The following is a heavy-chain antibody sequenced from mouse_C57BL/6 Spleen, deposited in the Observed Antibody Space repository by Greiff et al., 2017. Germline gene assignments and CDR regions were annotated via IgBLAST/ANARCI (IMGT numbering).Heavy chain of an antibody. CDR2: IWSGGST. CDR1: GFSLTSYG. Sequence: QVQLKQSGPGLVQPSQSLSITCKVSGFSLTSYGVHWVRQSPGKGLEWLGVIWSGGSTDYNAAFISRLSISKDNSKSQVFFKMNSLQADDTAIYYCARAYWGYAMDYWGQGTSVTVSS. D-gene: IGHD2-10*01. CDR3: ARAYWGYAMDY. J-gene: IGHJ4*01. V-gene: IGHV2-2*01.